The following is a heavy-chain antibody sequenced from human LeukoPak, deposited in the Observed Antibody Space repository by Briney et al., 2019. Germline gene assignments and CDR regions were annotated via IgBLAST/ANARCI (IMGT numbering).Heavy chain of an antibody. J-gene: IGHJ6*02. D-gene: IGHD2-8*01. Sequence: SETLSLTCAVYGGSFSGYYWSWIRQPPKKGLEWIGEINHSGSTNYNPSLKSRVTITVDTSKNQFSLKVRSVTAADTAVYYCARGHVGSYAYYYYYGMDVWGQGTTVTVSS. CDR2: INHSGST. CDR3: ARGHVGSYAYYYYYGMDV. CDR1: GGSFSGYY. V-gene: IGHV4-34*01.